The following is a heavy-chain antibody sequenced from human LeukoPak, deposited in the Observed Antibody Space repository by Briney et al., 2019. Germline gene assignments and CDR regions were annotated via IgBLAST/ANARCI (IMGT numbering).Heavy chain of an antibody. Sequence: GGSLRLSCAASGFTFSSYGMHWVRQAPGKGLVWVAFIRYDGSNKYYADSVKGRFTISRDNSKNTLYLQMNSLRAEDTAVYYCAKGRGLWFGEPYDAFDIWGQGTMVTVSS. CDR1: GFTFSSYG. D-gene: IGHD3-10*01. V-gene: IGHV3-30*02. J-gene: IGHJ3*02. CDR3: AKGRGLWFGEPYDAFDI. CDR2: IRYDGSNK.